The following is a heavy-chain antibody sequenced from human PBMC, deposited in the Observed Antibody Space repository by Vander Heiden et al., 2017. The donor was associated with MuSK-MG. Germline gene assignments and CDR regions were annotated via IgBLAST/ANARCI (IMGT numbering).Heavy chain of an antibody. V-gene: IGHV3-23*01. CDR1: GFTFSNYA. CDR2: ISASGGST. J-gene: IGHJ4*02. CDR3: ARGPWASYGDYFDY. Sequence: EAQLLESGGGLVQPGGSLRLSCAASGFTFSNYAMNWVRQAPGKGLGGVSGISASGGSTYYADSVKGRFTISRDNSKNTLYLQLSSLRAEDAAVYYCARGPWASYGDYFDYWGQGTLVTVSS. D-gene: IGHD4-17*01.